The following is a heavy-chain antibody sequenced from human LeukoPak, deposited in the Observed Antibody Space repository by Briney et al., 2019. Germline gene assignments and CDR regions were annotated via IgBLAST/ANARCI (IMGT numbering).Heavy chain of an antibody. CDR1: GYSFTSYW. J-gene: IGHJ4*02. D-gene: IGHD2-2*01. CDR2: IYPGDSDT. V-gene: IGHV5-51*01. CDR3: ASKRGYSTSWYYFDY. Sequence: GESLKISCKGSGYSFTSYWIGWVRQMPGKGLEWMGIIYPGDSDTRYSPSFQGQVTISADRSISTAYLQWSSLKASDTAMYYCASKRGYSTSWYYFDYWGQGTLVTVSS.